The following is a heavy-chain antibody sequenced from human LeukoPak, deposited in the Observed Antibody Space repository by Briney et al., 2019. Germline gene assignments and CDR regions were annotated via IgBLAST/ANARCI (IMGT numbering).Heavy chain of an antibody. Sequence: ASVKVSCKASGYTFTSYGISWVRQAPGQGLEWMGWISAYNGNTNYAQKLQGKVTMTTDTSTSTAYMELRSLRSDDTAVYYCARERFSGSYSYAFDIWGQGTMVTVSS. CDR1: GYTFTSYG. J-gene: IGHJ3*02. D-gene: IGHD1-26*01. CDR3: ARERFSGSYSYAFDI. CDR2: ISAYNGNT. V-gene: IGHV1-18*01.